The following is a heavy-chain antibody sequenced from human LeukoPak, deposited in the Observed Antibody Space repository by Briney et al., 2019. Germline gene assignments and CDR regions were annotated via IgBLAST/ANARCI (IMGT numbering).Heavy chain of an antibody. CDR2: IYTSGST. J-gene: IGHJ4*02. V-gene: IGHV4-4*07. CDR1: GGSISSYY. Sequence: SETLSLTCTVSGGSISSYYWSWIRQPAGKGLEWIGRIYTSGSTNYNPSFKSRVTMSVDTSKNQFSLKLSSVTAADTAVYYCARAVDSSGYTPYYFDYWGQGTLVTVSS. D-gene: IGHD3-22*01. CDR3: ARAVDSSGYTPYYFDY.